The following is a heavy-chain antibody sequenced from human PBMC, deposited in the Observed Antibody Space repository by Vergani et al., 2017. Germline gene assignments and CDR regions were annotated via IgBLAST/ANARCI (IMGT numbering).Heavy chain of an antibody. Sequence: EVELVESGGGLVQPGESLRLSCAASGLTFNECWMHWARQVPGKGLVWVSGMNGDGDTISYADSVKGRFTISRDNAKNTLFLQMNSLRAEDTAVYYCARARKFRFGVVWENWFDPWGQGTLVTVSS. J-gene: IGHJ5*02. D-gene: IGHD3-3*01. CDR2: MNGDGDTI. CDR1: GLTFNECW. V-gene: IGHV3-74*01. CDR3: ARARKFRFGVVWENWFDP.